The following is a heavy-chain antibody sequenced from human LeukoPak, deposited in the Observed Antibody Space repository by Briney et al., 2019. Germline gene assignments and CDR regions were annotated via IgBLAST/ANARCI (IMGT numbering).Heavy chain of an antibody. CDR3: ARDCVGGSNPYYYYGMDV. CDR1: GGTFSSYA. J-gene: IGHJ6*02. Sequence: SVKVSCKASGGTFSSYAISWVRQAPGQGLEWMGRIIPILGIANYAQKFQGRVTITADKSTSTAYMELSSLRSEDTAVYYCARDCVGGSNPYYYYGMDVWGQGTTVTVSS. CDR2: IIPILGIA. D-gene: IGHD4-23*01. V-gene: IGHV1-69*04.